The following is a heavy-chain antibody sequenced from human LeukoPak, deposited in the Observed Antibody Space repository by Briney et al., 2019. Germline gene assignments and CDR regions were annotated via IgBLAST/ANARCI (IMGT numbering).Heavy chain of an antibody. V-gene: IGHV3-23*01. J-gene: IGHJ4*02. Sequence: PGGSLRLSCAASGFTFSSYAMSWVRQAPGKGLEWVSAISGSGGSTYYADSVKGRFTISRDNSKNTLYLQMNSLRAEDTAVYYCAKDADEGIVVVPAAPLDYWGQGTLVTVSS. CDR1: GFTFSSYA. CDR3: AKDADEGIVVVPAAPLDY. D-gene: IGHD2-2*01. CDR2: ISGSGGST.